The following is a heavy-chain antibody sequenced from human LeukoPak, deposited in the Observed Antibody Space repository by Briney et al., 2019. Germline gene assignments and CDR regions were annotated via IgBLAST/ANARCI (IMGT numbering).Heavy chain of an antibody. CDR3: AKQLWFGRNYGGNYYGMDV. D-gene: IGHD3-10*01. J-gene: IGHJ6*02. V-gene: IGHV3-23*01. Sequence: GGSLRLSCAASGFTFSSYAMSWVRQAPGKGLEWVSAISGSGGSTYYADSVKGRFTISRDNSKNTLYLQMNSLGAEDTAVYYCAKQLWFGRNYGGNYYGMDVWGQGTTVTVSS. CDR2: ISGSGGST. CDR1: GFTFSSYA.